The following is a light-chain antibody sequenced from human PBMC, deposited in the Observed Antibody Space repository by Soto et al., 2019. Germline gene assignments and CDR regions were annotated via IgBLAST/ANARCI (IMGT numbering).Light chain of an antibody. CDR1: QSVSSNS. Sequence: ESVLTQSPGTLSLSPGERATLSCRASQSVSSNSLAWYQQKPGQAPRLLIYGASSRATGTPDRFSGSGSGTDFTLTISRLEPEDFAVYYCQQFGGSPRSWTFRQGTKVEI. V-gene: IGKV3-20*01. J-gene: IGKJ1*01. CDR2: GAS. CDR3: QQFGGSPRSWT.